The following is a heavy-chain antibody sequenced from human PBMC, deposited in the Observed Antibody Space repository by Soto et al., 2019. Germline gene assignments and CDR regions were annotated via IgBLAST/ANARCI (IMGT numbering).Heavy chain of an antibody. CDR3: ARDPNTPTGFRGMDV. V-gene: IGHV3-30-3*01. J-gene: IGHJ6*02. Sequence: TGGSLRLSCAASGFTFSSYAMHWVRQAPGKGLEWVAVISYDGSNKYYADSVKGRFTISRDNSKNTLYLQMNSLRAEDTAVYYCARDPNTPTGFRGMDVWGQGTTVTVSS. CDR1: GFTFSSYA. D-gene: IGHD2-2*02. CDR2: ISYDGSNK.